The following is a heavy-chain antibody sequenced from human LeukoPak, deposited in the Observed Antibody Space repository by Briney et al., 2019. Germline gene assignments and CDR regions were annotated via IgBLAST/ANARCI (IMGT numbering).Heavy chain of an antibody. CDR1: GGSISSSSYY. CDR3: ARGFYSNRGGDXXXXXXXXXXXSGXASAPTL. V-gene: IGHV4-39*07. D-gene: IGHD4-11*01. J-gene: IGHJ2*01. Sequence: SETLSLTCTVSGGSISSSSYYWGWIRQPPGKGLEWIGSIYYSGSTYYNPSLKSRVTISVDTSKNQFSLKLSSVTAADTAVYYCARGFYSNRGGDXXXXXXXXXXXSGXASAPTLW. CDR2: IYYSGST.